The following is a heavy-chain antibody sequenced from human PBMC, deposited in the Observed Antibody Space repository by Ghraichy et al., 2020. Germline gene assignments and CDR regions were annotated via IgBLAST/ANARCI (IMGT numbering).Heavy chain of an antibody. J-gene: IGHJ5*02. CDR2: ISGYNDKT. Sequence: ISGYNDKTSYAQKFQDRVTMTKDTSTNTVYMELKNLTSDDTAVYYCARDPQFDPWGQGTLVTVSS. V-gene: IGHV1-18*01. CDR3: ARDPQFDP.